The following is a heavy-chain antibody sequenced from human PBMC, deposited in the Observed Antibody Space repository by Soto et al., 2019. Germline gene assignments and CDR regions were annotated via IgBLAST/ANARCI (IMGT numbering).Heavy chain of an antibody. CDR3: ARDSGRRWTIFHY. CDR2: IIPILGIA. D-gene: IGHD1-1*01. J-gene: IGHJ4*02. CDR1: GGTFSSYT. Sequence: SESVSCKGSGGTFSSYTISWVRQAPGQGLEWMGRIIPILGIANYAQKFQGRVTITADKSTSTAYMELSSLRSEDTAVYYCARDSGRRWTIFHYRCQRTLVTVSS. V-gene: IGHV1-69*04.